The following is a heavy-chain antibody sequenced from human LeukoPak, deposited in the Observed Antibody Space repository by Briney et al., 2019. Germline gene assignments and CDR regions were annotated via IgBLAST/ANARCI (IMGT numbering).Heavy chain of an antibody. J-gene: IGHJ4*02. Sequence: GGSLRLSCAASGFSVSSNYMSWVRQAPGKGLEWVSVLYSGGSTYYADSVKGRFTISRDDFKNTLYLLMNSLRGDDTAVYYCARGISTSGWLDYWGQGTLVTVSS. CDR2: LYSGGST. V-gene: IGHV3-53*01. CDR1: GFSVSSNY. CDR3: ARGISTSGWLDY. D-gene: IGHD6-19*01.